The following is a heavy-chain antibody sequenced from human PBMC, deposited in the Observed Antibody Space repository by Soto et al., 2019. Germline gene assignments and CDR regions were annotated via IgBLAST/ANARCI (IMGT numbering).Heavy chain of an antibody. CDR3: ARLLVLDDYYCMDV. V-gene: IGHV1-69*02. Sequence: QVQLVQSGAEVKKPGSSVKVSCKASGGTFSSYTISWVRQAPGHGLEWMGRIIPILGIANYAQKFQGRVTITADKSTSTGYMELSSLRSEDTAGYYGARLLVLDDYYCMDVWGQGTTVTVSS. CDR2: IIPILGIA. D-gene: IGHD6-13*01. J-gene: IGHJ6*02. CDR1: GGTFSSYT.